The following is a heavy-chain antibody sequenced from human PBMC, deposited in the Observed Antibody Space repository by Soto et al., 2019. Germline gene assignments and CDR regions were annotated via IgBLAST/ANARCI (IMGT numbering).Heavy chain of an antibody. V-gene: IGHV5-51*01. Sequence: GESLKISCKGSGYSFTSYWIGWVRQMPGKGLEWMGIIYPGDSDNRYSPSFQGQVTISADKSISTAYLQWTRLKASDTATYYCARRGPRSGIAVSRIWGQGTMVTVSS. D-gene: IGHD6-19*01. CDR2: IYPGDSDN. J-gene: IGHJ3*02. CDR1: GYSFTSYW. CDR3: ARRGPRSGIAVSRI.